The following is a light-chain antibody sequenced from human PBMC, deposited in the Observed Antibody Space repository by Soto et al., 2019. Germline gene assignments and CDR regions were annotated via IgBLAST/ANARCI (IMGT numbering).Light chain of an antibody. CDR1: QSVSSN. CDR3: QQYDQWPLT. Sequence: EIVMTQSPGTLSVSPGERATLYCRASQSVSSNLAWYQQRHGQAPRLLIYGESTRATGIPARFSGSGSGTEFTLTISSLQSEDFAVYYCQQYDQWPLTFGGGTEVEIK. J-gene: IGKJ4*01. CDR2: GES. V-gene: IGKV3D-15*01.